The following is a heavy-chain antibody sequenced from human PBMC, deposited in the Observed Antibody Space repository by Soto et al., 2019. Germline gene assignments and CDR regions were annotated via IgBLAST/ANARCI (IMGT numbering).Heavy chain of an antibody. V-gene: IGHV1-18*01. Sequence: GASVKVSCKASGYTFTSYGISWVRQAPGQGLEWMGWISAYNGNTNYAQKLQGRVTMTTDISTSTAHMELRSLRSDDTAVYYCARGMFQDIVYYYYYYMDVWGKGTKVTVSS. CDR3: ARGMFQDIVYYYYYYMDV. CDR2: ISAYNGNT. D-gene: IGHD3-16*02. CDR1: GYTFTSYG. J-gene: IGHJ6*03.